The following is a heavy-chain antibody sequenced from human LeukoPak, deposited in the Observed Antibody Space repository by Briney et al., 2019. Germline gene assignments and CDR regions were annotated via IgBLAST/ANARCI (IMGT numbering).Heavy chain of an antibody. CDR3: ASSPGFYVEWELQSWFDP. D-gene: IGHD1-26*01. V-gene: IGHV3-74*03. Sequence: GGSLRLACVASGFTFSSNWMHWVRQGPGKELVWVARINSEGSVTTYADSVKGRFTISRDNAKNTIHLDMHSLRVEDTAVYYCASSPGFYVEWELQSWFDPWGQGTLVTVSP. CDR2: INSEGSVT. J-gene: IGHJ5*02. CDR1: GFTFSSNW.